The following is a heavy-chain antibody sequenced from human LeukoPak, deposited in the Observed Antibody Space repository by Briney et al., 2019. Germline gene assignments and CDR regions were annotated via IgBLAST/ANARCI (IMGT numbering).Heavy chain of an antibody. V-gene: IGHV3-21*01. CDR3: ARDGLRDSSGWYDV. CDR2: ISSSSSYI. CDR1: GFTFSSYS. Sequence: PGGSLRLSCAASGFTFSSYSMNWVRQAPGKGLEWVSSISSSSSYIYYADSVKGRFTISRDNAKNSLYLQMNSLRAEDTAVYYCARDGLRDSSGWYDVWGQGTTVTVSS. D-gene: IGHD6-19*01. J-gene: IGHJ6*02.